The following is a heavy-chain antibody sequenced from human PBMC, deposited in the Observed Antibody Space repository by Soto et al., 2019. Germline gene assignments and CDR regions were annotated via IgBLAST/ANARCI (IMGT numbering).Heavy chain of an antibody. CDR1: GGSISSYY. D-gene: IGHD3-16*01. Sequence: PSETLSLTCAVSGGSISSYYWSWIRQPPGKGLEWIGYIYYSGSTNYNPSLKSRVTISVDTSKNQFSLKLSSVTAADTAVYYCARVWGYAFDYWGQGTLVTVSS. V-gene: IGHV4-59*01. CDR3: ARVWGYAFDY. J-gene: IGHJ4*02. CDR2: IYYSGST.